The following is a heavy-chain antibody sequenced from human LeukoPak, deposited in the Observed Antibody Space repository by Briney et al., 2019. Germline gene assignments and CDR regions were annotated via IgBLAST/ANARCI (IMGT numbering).Heavy chain of an antibody. V-gene: IGHV3-21*01. CDR1: GFTFSTYS. CDR3: AKSPEGYCSGGTCHLYFDY. D-gene: IGHD2-15*01. Sequence: PGGSLRLSCAASGFTFSTYSMNWVRQAPGKGLEWVSSISSSSSYTYYADSVKGRSTISRDNAKNSLYLQMNSLRAEDTAVFYCAKSPEGYCSGGTCHLYFDYWGQGSLVTVSS. CDR2: ISSSSSYT. J-gene: IGHJ4*02.